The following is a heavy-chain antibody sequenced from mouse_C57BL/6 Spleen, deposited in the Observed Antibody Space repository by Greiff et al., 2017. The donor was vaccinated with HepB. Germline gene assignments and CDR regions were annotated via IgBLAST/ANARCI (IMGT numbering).Heavy chain of an antibody. D-gene: IGHD1-1*01. Sequence: EVKVVESGGGLVKPGGSLKLSCAASGFTFSDYGMHWVRQAPEKGLEWVAYISSGSSTIYYADTVKGRFTISRDNAKNTLFLQMTSLRSEDTAMYYCARAGYYGSSYWFAYWGQGTLVTVSA. CDR3: ARAGYYGSSYWFAY. V-gene: IGHV5-17*01. CDR1: GFTFSDYG. CDR2: ISSGSSTI. J-gene: IGHJ3*01.